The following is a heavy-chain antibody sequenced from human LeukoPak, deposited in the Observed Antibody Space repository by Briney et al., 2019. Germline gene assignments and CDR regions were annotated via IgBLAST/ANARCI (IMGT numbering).Heavy chain of an antibody. D-gene: IGHD1-20*01. V-gene: IGHV1-2*02. CDR2: INPNSGGT. Sequence: ASVKVSCKASGYTFTGYYMHWVRQAPGQGLEWMGWINPNSGGTNYAQKFQGRVTMTRDKSISTAYLQWSSLKASDTAMYYCARSEGITGMMGDYWGQGTLVTVSS. CDR1: GYTFTGYY. CDR3: ARSEGITGMMGDY. J-gene: IGHJ4*02.